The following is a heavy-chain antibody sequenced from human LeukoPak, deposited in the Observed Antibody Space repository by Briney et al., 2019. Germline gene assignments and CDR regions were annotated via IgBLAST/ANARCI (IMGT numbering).Heavy chain of an antibody. CDR2: IYHSGST. Sequence: SETLSLTCTVSGYSISSGYYWGWIRQPPGKGLEWIGSIYHSGSTYYNPSLKSRVTISVDTSKNQFSLKLSSVTAADTAVYYCARSITIPSGHFDYWGQGTLVTVYS. CDR1: GYSISSGYY. D-gene: IGHD3-9*01. CDR3: ARSITIPSGHFDY. V-gene: IGHV4-38-2*02. J-gene: IGHJ4*02.